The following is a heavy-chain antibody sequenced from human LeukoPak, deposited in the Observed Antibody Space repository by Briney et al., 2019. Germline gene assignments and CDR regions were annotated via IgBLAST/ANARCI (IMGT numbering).Heavy chain of an antibody. CDR1: GGSISGYY. D-gene: IGHD1-26*01. V-gene: IGHV4-59*01. Sequence: SETLSLTCTVSGGSISGYYWSWIRQPPGKGLEWIAYVSYSGSTDYNPSLKGRVTVSVDTSRNQFSLNLNSVTAADTAVYYCARLFHPSFSGNYPFDYWGQGTLVTVSS. J-gene: IGHJ4*02. CDR3: ARLFHPSFSGNYPFDY. CDR2: VSYSGST.